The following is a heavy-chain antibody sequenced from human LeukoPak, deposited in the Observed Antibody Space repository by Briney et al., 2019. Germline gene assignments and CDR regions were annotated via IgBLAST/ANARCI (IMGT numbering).Heavy chain of an antibody. CDR3: AKDLSYSSSWSLLDY. CDR2: ISGSGGST. D-gene: IGHD6-13*01. Sequence: GGSLRLSCAASGFTFSSYAMSWVRQAPGKGLEWVSAISGSGGSTYYADSVKGRFTISRDNSKNTLYLQMNSLRAEDTAVYYCAKDLSYSSSWSLLDYWGQGTLVTVSS. J-gene: IGHJ4*02. V-gene: IGHV3-23*01. CDR1: GFTFSSYA.